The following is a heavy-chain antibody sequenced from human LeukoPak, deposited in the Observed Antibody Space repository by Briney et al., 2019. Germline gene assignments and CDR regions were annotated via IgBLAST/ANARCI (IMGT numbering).Heavy chain of an antibody. D-gene: IGHD1-1*01. CDR3: ARGAPTRYYYYYYMDV. Sequence: GASVKVSCKASGGTFSSYAISWVRQAPGQGLEWMGGIIPIFGTANYAQKFQGRVTITTDESTSTAYMELSSLRSEDTAVYYCARGAPTRYYYYYYMDVWGKGTTVTVSS. CDR1: GGTFSSYA. V-gene: IGHV1-69*05. CDR2: IIPIFGTA. J-gene: IGHJ6*03.